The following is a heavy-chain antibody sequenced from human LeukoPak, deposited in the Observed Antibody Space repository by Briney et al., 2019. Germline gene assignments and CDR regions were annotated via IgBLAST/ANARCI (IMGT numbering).Heavy chain of an antibody. CDR3: AKDRRKMAAVDFDY. CDR1: GFTFSSYG. Sequence: GGSLRLSCAASGFTFSSYGMHWVRQAPGKGLEWVSVIWYDGNNKYYADSVKGRFTISRDNSKNTLYPKMNSLRAEDTAVYYCAKDRRKMAAVDFDYWGQGTLVTVSS. D-gene: IGHD5-24*01. V-gene: IGHV3-33*06. J-gene: IGHJ4*02. CDR2: IWYDGNNK.